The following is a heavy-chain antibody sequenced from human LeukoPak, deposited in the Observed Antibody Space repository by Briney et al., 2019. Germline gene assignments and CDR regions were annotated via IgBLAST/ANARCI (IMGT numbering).Heavy chain of an antibody. V-gene: IGHV3-9*01. D-gene: IGHD2-21*01. CDR2: ISWNSGSI. CDR1: GFTFSTYS. J-gene: IGHJ6*03. CDR3: AKDIASASYYYMDV. Sequence: PGGSLRLSCAASGFTFSTYSMNWVRQAPGKGLEWVSGISWNSGSIGYADSVKGRFTISRDNAKNSLYLQMNSLRAEDTALYYCAKDIASASYYYMDVWGKGTTVTVSS.